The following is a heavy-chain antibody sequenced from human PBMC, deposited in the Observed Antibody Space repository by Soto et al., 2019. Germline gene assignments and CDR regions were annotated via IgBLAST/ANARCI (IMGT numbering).Heavy chain of an antibody. Sequence: GGSLRLSCAASGFTVSSNYMSWVRQAPGKGLEWVSVIYSGGSTYYADSVKGRFTISRDNSKNTLYLQMNSLRAEDTAVYYCARGLRGYSYGYEYYYGMDVWGQGTTVTVSS. CDR1: GFTVSSNY. V-gene: IGHV3-53*01. J-gene: IGHJ6*02. CDR3: ARGLRGYSYGYEYYYGMDV. D-gene: IGHD5-18*01. CDR2: IYSGGST.